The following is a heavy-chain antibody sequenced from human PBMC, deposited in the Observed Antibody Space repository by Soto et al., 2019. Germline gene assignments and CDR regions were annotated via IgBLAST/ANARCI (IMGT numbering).Heavy chain of an antibody. V-gene: IGHV1-8*02. Sequence: VSCKAVDFAFPRNGIRRMRQATGQRLEWMGWMNPNSGNTGYAQKFQGRVTMTRNTSISTAYMELSSLRSEDTAVYYCARGRRARPASIFAWFDPWGQGTLVTVS. CDR2: MNPNSGNT. J-gene: IGHJ5*02. D-gene: IGHD2-2*01. CDR3: ARGRRARPASIFAWFDP. CDR1: DFAFPRNG.